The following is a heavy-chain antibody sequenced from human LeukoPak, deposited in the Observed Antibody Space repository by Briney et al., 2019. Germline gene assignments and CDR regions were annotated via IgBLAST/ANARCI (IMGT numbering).Heavy chain of an antibody. D-gene: IGHD2-15*01. Sequence: GGSPRLSCAASGFTFSSYAMSWVRQAPGKGLEWVSVISGSGGSTYYADSVKGRFSISRDNSKNTLHLQMNSLRAEDTAVYYCANDYCSGGSCYSGHDYWGQGTLVTVSS. J-gene: IGHJ4*02. CDR3: ANDYCSGGSCYSGHDY. CDR2: ISGSGGST. CDR1: GFTFSSYA. V-gene: IGHV3-23*01.